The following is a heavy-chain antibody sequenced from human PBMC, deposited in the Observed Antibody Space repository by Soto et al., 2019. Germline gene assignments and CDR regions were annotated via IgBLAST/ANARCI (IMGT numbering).Heavy chain of an antibody. CDR3: ARYYDFWSGSHAASWFDP. Sequence: ASVKVSCKASGYTFTSYDMHCVRQAPGQGLEWMGIINPSGGSTSYAQKFQGRVTMTRDTSTSTVYMELSSLRSEDTAVYYCARYYDFWSGSHAASWFDPWGQGTLVTVSS. CDR1: GYTFTSYD. CDR2: INPSGGST. D-gene: IGHD3-3*01. J-gene: IGHJ5*02. V-gene: IGHV1-46*01.